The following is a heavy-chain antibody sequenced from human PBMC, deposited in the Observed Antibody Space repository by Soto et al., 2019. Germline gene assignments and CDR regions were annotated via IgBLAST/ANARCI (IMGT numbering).Heavy chain of an antibody. D-gene: IGHD3-10*01. CDR1: GGTFSSYS. J-gene: IGHJ4*02. CDR2: IIPIFGTA. CDR3: ASGGYSWWDDYFDY. Sequence: SVNVSCKASGGTFSSYSISWVRQAPGQGLEWMGGIIPIFGTANYAQKFQGRVTITRDTSASTAYMELSSLRSEDTAVYYCASGGYSWWDDYFDYWGQGTLVTVSS. V-gene: IGHV1-69*05.